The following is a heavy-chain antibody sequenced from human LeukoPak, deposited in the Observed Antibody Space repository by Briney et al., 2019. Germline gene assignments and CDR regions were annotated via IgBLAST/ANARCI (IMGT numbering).Heavy chain of an antibody. CDR3: ARSYGDYGFPFDL. CDR1: GGSISSYD. D-gene: IGHD4-17*01. V-gene: IGHV4-59*08. J-gene: IGHJ2*01. CDR2: IYYSGST. Sequence: PSATLSLTCTVSGGSISSYDWSWIRQPPGKGLEWIGSIYYSGSTNYNPSLKSRVTISVDTSKNQSSLKLSSVTAADTAVYYCARSYGDYGFPFDLWGRGTLVTVSS.